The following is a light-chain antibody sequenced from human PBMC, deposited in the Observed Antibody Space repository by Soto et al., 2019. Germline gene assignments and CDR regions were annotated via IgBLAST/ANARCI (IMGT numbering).Light chain of an antibody. V-gene: IGLV2-14*01. J-gene: IGLJ1*01. CDR3: GSYTTSSNYV. CDR1: SSDVDAYNY. Sequence: QLVLTQPASVSGSPGQSITISCTGTSSDVDAYNYVSWYQQYPGKAPKLMIYDVSNRPSGVSNRFSGSKSGNTASLTISGLQAEDEADYYCGSYTTSSNYVFGTGTKLTVL. CDR2: DVS.